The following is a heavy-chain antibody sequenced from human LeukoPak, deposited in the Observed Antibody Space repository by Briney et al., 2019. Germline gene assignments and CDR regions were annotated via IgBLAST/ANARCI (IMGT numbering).Heavy chain of an antibody. J-gene: IGHJ5*02. CDR1: GASFSDYY. CDR2: IDHSGST. CDR3: ATSSQLGSYNWFDP. V-gene: IGHV4-34*01. D-gene: IGHD6-6*01. Sequence: PSETLSLTCAVYGASFSDYYWSWIRQPPRQGLELIGEIDHSGSTKCNPSLTRRGTISRYTSTNQFYLDLTSVTAEDTAGYYCATSSQLGSYNWFDPWGQGTLVTVSA.